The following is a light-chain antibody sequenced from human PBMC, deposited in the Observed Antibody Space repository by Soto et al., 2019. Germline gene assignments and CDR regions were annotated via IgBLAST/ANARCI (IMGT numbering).Light chain of an antibody. CDR1: SSNIGTNA. Sequence: QSVLTQPPSASGTPGQRVTISCSGGSSNIGTNAVNWYQQLPGTAPKLLIYNNNQRPSGVPDRFSGSKSGTSASLAISGLQFEDEADYYCAAWDDSLNGYVFGTGTKATVL. CDR3: AAWDDSLNGYV. V-gene: IGLV1-44*01. J-gene: IGLJ1*01. CDR2: NNN.